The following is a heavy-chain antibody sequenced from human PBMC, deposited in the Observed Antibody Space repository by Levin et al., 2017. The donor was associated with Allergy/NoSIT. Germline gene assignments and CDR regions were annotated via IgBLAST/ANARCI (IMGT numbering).Heavy chain of an antibody. CDR1: GGSISSGSYY. J-gene: IGHJ4*02. V-gene: IGHV4-61*02. CDR3: ARNGLTAYLNYFDY. CDR2: IYTSGST. D-gene: IGHD3-9*01. Sequence: PSQTLSLTCTVSGGSISSGSYYWSWIRQPAGKELEWIGRIYTSGSTNYNPSLKSRVTISVDTSKNQFSLKLSSVTAADTAVYYCARNGLTAYLNYFDYWGQGTLVTVSS.